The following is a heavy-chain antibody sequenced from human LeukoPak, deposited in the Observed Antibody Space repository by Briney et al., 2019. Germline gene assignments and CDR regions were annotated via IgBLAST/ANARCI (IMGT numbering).Heavy chain of an antibody. CDR3: ARDRGYATNIIDY. D-gene: IGHD5-12*01. CDR1: GFTFDDYG. Sequence: PGGSLRLSCEASGFTFDDYGMSWVRQLPGKGLEWVSGINRNGDSTDYAGSVKGRFTISRDNAKNSLYLQMNSLRAEDTAVYYCARDRGYATNIIDYWGQGTLVTVSS. CDR2: INRNGDST. V-gene: IGHV3-20*04. J-gene: IGHJ4*02.